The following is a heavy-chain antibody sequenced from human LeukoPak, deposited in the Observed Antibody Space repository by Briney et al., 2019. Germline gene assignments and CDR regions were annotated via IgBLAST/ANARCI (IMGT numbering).Heavy chain of an antibody. CDR2: IWHDGGKK. V-gene: IGHV3-33*01. J-gene: IGHJ3*02. CDR3: ARIYCGGACLDAAPLSDAFDI. Sequence: GGSLRLSCAASGFPFSTYAIHWVRQAPGKGLEWVAVIWHDGGKKYYGDSVKCRFTTSRDNSKNTLYLQMNSLRAEDTAVYYCARIYCGGACLDAAPLSDAFDIWGQGTMVTVSS. D-gene: IGHD2-21*02. CDR1: GFPFSTYA.